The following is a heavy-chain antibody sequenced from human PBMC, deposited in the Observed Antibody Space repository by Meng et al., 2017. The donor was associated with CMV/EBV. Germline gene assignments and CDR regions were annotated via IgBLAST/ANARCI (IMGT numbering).Heavy chain of an antibody. CDR3: ARGPILWFGESSSFDL. J-gene: IGHJ2*01. CDR1: GSISSSNW. Sequence: GSISSSNWWSWVRQPPGKGLEWIGEIYYSGSTNYNPSLKSRVTISVDKSKNQFSLKLSSVTAADTAVYYCARGPILWFGESSSFDLWGRGTLVTVSS. D-gene: IGHD3-10*01. V-gene: IGHV4-4*02. CDR2: IYYSGST.